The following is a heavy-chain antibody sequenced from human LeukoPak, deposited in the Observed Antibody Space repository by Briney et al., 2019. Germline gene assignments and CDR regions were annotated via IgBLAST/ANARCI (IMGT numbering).Heavy chain of an antibody. D-gene: IGHD3-22*01. CDR2: IKQDGSEK. J-gene: IGHJ4*02. Sequence: GGSLRLSCAASGFTFSSYWMSWVRQAPGKGLEWVANIKQDGSEKYYVDSVKGRFTISRDNAKNSLYLQMNSLRAEDTAVYYCARAQPRYYYDSSGYDYWGQGTLVTVSS. CDR1: GFTFSSYW. V-gene: IGHV3-7*01. CDR3: ARAQPRYYYDSSGYDY.